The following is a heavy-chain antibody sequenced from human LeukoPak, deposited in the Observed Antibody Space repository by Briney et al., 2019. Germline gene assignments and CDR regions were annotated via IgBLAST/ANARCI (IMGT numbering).Heavy chain of an antibody. CDR1: GGSISNYY. CDR2: IYYSGST. J-gene: IGHJ3*02. D-gene: IGHD5-24*01. V-gene: IGHV4-59*01. CDR3: AIKGDGDAFDI. Sequence: SETLSLTCNVSGGSISNYYWSWIRQPPGKGLEWIGYIYYSGSTNYNPSLKSRVTISVDTSKNQFSLKLSSVTAADTAVYYCAIKGDGDAFDIWGQGTMVTVSS.